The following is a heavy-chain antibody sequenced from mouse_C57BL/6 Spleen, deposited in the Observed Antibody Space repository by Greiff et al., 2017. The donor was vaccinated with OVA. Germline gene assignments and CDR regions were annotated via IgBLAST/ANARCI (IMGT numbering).Heavy chain of an antibody. CDR3: ARHYDAFDY. V-gene: IGHV5-6*01. J-gene: IGHJ2*01. D-gene: IGHD2-3*01. CDR1: GFTFSSYG. Sequence: EVKLMESGGDLVKPGGSLKLSCAASGFTFSSYGMSWVRQTPDKRLEWVATISSGGSYTYYPDSVKGRFTISRDNAKNTLYLQMSSLKSEDTAMYYCARHYDAFDYWGQGTTLTVSS. CDR2: ISSGGSYT.